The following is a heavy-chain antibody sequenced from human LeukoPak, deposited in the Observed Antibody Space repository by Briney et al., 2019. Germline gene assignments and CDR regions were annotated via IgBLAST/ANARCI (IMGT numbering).Heavy chain of an antibody. Sequence: GGSLRLSCVASGFSFSSYGMHWVRQAPGKGLEWVSFLRFDATSNYYAESVKGRFTISRDNSRNTLYLQMNSLRAEDTAVYYCARSGLSRFGFWGQGTLVTVSS. CDR2: LRFDATSN. J-gene: IGHJ4*02. CDR1: GFSFSSYG. V-gene: IGHV3-30*02. CDR3: ARSGLSRFGF. D-gene: IGHD2/OR15-2a*01.